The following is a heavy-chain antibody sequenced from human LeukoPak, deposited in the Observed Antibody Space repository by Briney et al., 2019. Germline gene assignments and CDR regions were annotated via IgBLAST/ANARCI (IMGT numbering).Heavy chain of an antibody. CDR3: ARAGNYYFEY. J-gene: IGHJ4*02. Sequence: GGSLRLSCAASGFTFRTYWMHWVRQTPGQGLVWVSRINSDGSTTNYADSMKGRFTVSRDNAQNTLYLQMSSLRAEDTAVYYCARAGNYYFEYWGQGALVTVSS. CDR1: GFTFRTYW. D-gene: IGHD3-10*01. CDR2: INSDGSTT. V-gene: IGHV3-74*01.